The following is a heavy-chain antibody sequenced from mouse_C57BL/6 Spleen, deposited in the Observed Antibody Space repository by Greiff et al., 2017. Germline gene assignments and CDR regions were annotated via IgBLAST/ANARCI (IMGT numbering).Heavy chain of an antibody. CDR3: ARGESYFDY. J-gene: IGHJ2*01. V-gene: IGHV3-6*01. CDR2: ISYDGSN. Sequence: EVQLQQSGPGLVKPSQSLSLTCSVTGYSITSGYYWNWIRQFPGNKLEWMGYISYDGSNNYNPSLKNRISITRDTSKNQFFLKLNSVTTEDTATYYCARGESYFDYWGQGTTLTVSS. CDR1: GYSITSGYY.